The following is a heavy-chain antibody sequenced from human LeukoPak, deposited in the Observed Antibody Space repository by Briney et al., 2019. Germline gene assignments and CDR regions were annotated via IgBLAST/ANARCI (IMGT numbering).Heavy chain of an antibody. V-gene: IGHV1-18*01. Sequence: ASVKVSCKASGYTFTSYGISWVRQAPGQGLEWMGWISAYNGNTNYAQKLQGRVTMTTDTSTSTAYMELRSLRSDDTAVYYCAKARVGQVRDPIDYWGQGTLVTVSS. D-gene: IGHD1-1*01. CDR3: AKARVGQVRDPIDY. CDR2: ISAYNGNT. CDR1: GYTFTSYG. J-gene: IGHJ4*02.